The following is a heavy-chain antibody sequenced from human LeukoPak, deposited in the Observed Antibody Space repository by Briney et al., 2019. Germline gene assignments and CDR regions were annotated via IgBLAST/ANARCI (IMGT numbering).Heavy chain of an antibody. V-gene: IGHV3-74*01. D-gene: IGHD6-19*01. J-gene: IGHJ4*02. CDR1: GFTFSSYW. CDR3: AKDVSRGSVAGEAY. Sequence: GGSLRLSCAASGFTFSSYWMHWVRQAPGKGLVWVSRINTDGSSTSYADSAKGRFTISRDNSKNTLYLQMNSLRAEDTAVYYCAKDVSRGSVAGEAYWGQGTLVTVSS. CDR2: INTDGSST.